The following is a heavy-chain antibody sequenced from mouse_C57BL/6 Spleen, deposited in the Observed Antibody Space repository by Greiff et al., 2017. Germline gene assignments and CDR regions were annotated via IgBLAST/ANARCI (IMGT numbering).Heavy chain of an antibody. CDR1: GYTFTSYW. Sequence: QVQLKQPGAELVKPGASVKLSCKASGYTFTSYWMHWVKQRPGRGLEWIGRIDPNSGGTKYNEKFKSKATLTVDKPSSTAYMQLSSLTSEDSAVYYCARESSYGSPWFAYWGQGTLVTVSA. D-gene: IGHD1-1*01. J-gene: IGHJ3*01. CDR3: ARESSYGSPWFAY. CDR2: IDPNSGGT. V-gene: IGHV1-72*01.